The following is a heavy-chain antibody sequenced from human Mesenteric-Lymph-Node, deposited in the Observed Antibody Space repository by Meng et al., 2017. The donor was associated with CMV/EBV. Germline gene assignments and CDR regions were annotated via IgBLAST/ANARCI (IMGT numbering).Heavy chain of an antibody. V-gene: IGHV3-48*03. D-gene: IGHD1-1*01. CDR2: IGISGSTI. CDR3: ARLEPQTGSLGGMDV. Sequence: GESLKISCAASGFTFSSYEMNWVRQVPGKGLEWISYIGISGSTITYADSVKGRFTISRDNSKNTLYLQMNTLRAEDTAVYYCARLEPQTGSLGGMDVWGQGTTVTVSS. CDR1: GFTFSSYE. J-gene: IGHJ6*02.